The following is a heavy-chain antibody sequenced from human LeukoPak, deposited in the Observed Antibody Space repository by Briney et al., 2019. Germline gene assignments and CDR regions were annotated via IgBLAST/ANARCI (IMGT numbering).Heavy chain of an antibody. CDR1: GSSFTIYW. V-gene: IGHV5-51*01. D-gene: IGHD6-19*01. J-gene: IGHJ4*02. Sequence: GESLKISCKGSGSSFTIYWIGWVRQMPGKGLEWMGIIYPGDSDTRYSPSFQGQVTISADRSINTAYLQWSSLKASDTAIYYCARRLKNSNGWTFDYWGQGTLVTVSS. CDR2: IYPGDSDT. CDR3: ARRLKNSNGWTFDY.